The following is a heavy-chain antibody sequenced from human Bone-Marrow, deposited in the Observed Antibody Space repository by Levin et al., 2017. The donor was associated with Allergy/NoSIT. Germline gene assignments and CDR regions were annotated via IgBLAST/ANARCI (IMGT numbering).Heavy chain of an antibody. D-gene: IGHD5-12*01. CDR3: TRDHPGVATTDYNDYYMDV. CDR1: GFTFDDYA. V-gene: IGHV3-49*03. Sequence: AGGSLRLSCTASGFTFDDYAIIWFRQAPGKGLEWIGFIRSKTYGRTKEHAAAVEGRFTISRDDSKSIAYLQMYSLNTEDTAVYYCTRDHPGVATTDYNDYYMDVWGKGTTVTVSS. J-gene: IGHJ6*03. CDR2: IRSKTYGRTK.